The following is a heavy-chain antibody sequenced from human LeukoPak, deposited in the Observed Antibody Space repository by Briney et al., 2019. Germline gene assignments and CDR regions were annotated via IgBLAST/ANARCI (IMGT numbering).Heavy chain of an antibody. J-gene: IGHJ4*02. CDR1: GFTVSSNY. D-gene: IGHD3-3*01. V-gene: IGHV3-53*01. CDR2: IYSGGST. Sequence: GGSLRLSCAASGFTVSSNYMSWVRQAPGKGLEWVSVIYSGGSTYYADSVKGRFTISRDNSKNTLYLQMNSLRAEDTAVYYCARGRITIFGVVIIHQVNFDYWGQGTLVTVSS. CDR3: ARGRITIFGVVIIHQVNFDY.